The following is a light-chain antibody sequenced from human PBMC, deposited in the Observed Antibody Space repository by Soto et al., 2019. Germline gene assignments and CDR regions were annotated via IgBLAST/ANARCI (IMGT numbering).Light chain of an antibody. Sequence: EIVMTQSPAALSVSPGERATLSCRASQSVSSDLAWYQQKPGQAPRLLIYAASTRATGIPARFGGSGSGTEFNLTISSLQSEDFEVYYCQQYNNWPLYTFGQGIKLEIK. J-gene: IGKJ2*01. CDR3: QQYNNWPLYT. CDR1: QSVSSD. V-gene: IGKV3-15*01. CDR2: AAS.